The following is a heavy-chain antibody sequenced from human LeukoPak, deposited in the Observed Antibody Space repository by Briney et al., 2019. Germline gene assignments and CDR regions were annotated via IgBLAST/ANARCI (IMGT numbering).Heavy chain of an antibody. D-gene: IGHD5-18*01. V-gene: IGHV3-11*04. J-gene: IGHJ4*02. CDR1: GFTFSDYY. CDR2: ISSSGSTI. Sequence: GGSLRLSCAASGFTFSDYYMSWIRQAPGKGLEWVSYISSSGSTIYYADSVKGRFTISRDNAKNSLYLQMNSLRAEDTAVYYCARVVRGTSRDTAMVEDYWGQGTLVTVSS. CDR3: ARVVRGTSRDTAMVEDY.